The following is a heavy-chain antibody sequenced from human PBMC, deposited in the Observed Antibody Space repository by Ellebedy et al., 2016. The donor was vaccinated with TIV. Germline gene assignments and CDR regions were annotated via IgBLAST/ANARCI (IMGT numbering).Heavy chain of an antibody. CDR1: GYTFINYW. CDR2: ISPADSDT. V-gene: IGHV5-51*01. D-gene: IGHD5-24*01. CDR3: ARHVGDRSHFDY. Sequence: GESLKISCTGSGYTFINYWIGWVRQMPGKGLEWMGIISPADSDTRYSPSFQGQVTISVDKSINTASLQWSSLQASDSAMYYCARHVGDRSHFDYWGQGTLVTVSS. J-gene: IGHJ4*02.